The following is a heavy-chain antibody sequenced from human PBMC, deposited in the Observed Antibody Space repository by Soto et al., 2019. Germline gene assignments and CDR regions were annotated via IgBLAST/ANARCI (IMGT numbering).Heavy chain of an antibody. V-gene: IGHV3-30-3*01. CDR2: ISYDGSNK. CDR1: GFTFSSYA. CDR3: ARGASDYLDY. Sequence: QVQLVESGGGVVQPGRSLRLSCAAYGFTFSSYAMHWVRQAPGKGLEWVAVISYDGSNKYYADSVKGRFTISRDNSKNTLYLQMNSLRAEDTAVYYCARGASDYLDYWGQGTLVTVSS. J-gene: IGHJ4*02.